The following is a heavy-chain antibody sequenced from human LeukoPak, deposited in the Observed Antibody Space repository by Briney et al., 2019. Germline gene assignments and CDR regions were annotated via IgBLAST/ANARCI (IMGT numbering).Heavy chain of an antibody. CDR2: IYYSGST. CDR1: GVSISSYY. Sequence: SETLSLTCTVSGVSISSYYWSWIRQPPGKGLEWIGYIYYSGSTNYNPSLKSRVTISVDTSKNQFSLKLSSVTAADTDVYYCARESGNYQRNEVFAYDYWGQGTLVTVSS. J-gene: IGHJ4*02. CDR3: ARESGNYQRNEVFAYDY. V-gene: IGHV4-59*01. D-gene: IGHD1-26*01.